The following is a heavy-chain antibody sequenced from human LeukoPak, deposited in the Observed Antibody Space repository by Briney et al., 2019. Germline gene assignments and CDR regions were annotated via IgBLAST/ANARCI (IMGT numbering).Heavy chain of an antibody. CDR2: INPNSGGT. CDR1: GSTFTGYY. V-gene: IGHV1-2*02. Sequence: ASVKVSCKASGSTFTGYYMHWVRQAPGQGLEWMGWINPNSGGTNYAQQFQGRVTMHRATSISTAYMELSRLRSADTAVYYCARVLSRSALRFLVYWGQGTLVTVSS. D-gene: IGHD3-3*01. CDR3: ARVLSRSALRFLVY. J-gene: IGHJ4*02.